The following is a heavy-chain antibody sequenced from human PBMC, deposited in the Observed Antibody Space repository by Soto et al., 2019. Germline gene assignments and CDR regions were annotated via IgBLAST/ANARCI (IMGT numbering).Heavy chain of an antibody. CDR2: ISAYNGNT. J-gene: IGHJ5*02. V-gene: IGHV1-18*04. CDR1: GYTFTSYG. Sequence: ASVKVSCKASGYTFTSYGISWVRQAPGQGLEWMGWISAYNGNTNYAQKLQGRVTMTTDTSTSSAYMELRSLRSDDTAVYYCARAVGCYSGCWFDPWGQGTLVTVSS. D-gene: IGHD2-15*01. CDR3: ARAVGCYSGCWFDP.